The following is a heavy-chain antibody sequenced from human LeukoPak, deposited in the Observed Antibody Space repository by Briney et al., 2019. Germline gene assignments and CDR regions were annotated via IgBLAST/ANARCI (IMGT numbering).Heavy chain of an antibody. J-gene: IGHJ4*02. CDR3: ARGQPGSNYGGFDY. Sequence: PSETLSLTCAVYGGSSSGYYWSWIRQPPGKGLEWIGEINHSGSTNYNPSLKSRVTISVDTSKNQFSLKLSSVTAADTAVYYCARGQPGSNYGGFDYWGQGTLVTVSS. D-gene: IGHD4-11*01. CDR2: INHSGST. V-gene: IGHV4-34*01. CDR1: GGSSSGYY.